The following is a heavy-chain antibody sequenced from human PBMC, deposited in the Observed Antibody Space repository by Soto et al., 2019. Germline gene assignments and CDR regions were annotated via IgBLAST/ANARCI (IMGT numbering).Heavy chain of an antibody. CDR1: GFTFSSYA. V-gene: IGHV3-23*01. Sequence: PGGSLRLSCAASGFTFSSYAMIWVRQAPGKGLEWVSAISGSGGSTYYADSVKGRFTISRDNSKNTLYLQMNSLRAEDTAVYYCAKEPPHIVGATKAVDYWGQGTLVTVSS. CDR3: AKEPPHIVGATKAVDY. CDR2: ISGSGGST. D-gene: IGHD1-26*01. J-gene: IGHJ4*02.